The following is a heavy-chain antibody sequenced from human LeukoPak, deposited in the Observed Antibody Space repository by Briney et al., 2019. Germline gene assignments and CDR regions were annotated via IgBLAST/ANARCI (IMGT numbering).Heavy chain of an antibody. Sequence: AASVKVSCKASGYTFTTYDINWVRQATGQGLEWMGWMNPNSGNTGYTQKFQGRVTMTRNTSISTAYMELSSLRSEDTAVSYCARGRGSGHKENWFDPWGQGTLVTVSS. J-gene: IGHJ5*02. CDR3: ARGRGSGHKENWFDP. CDR1: GYTFTTYD. V-gene: IGHV1-8*01. D-gene: IGHD6-19*01. CDR2: MNPNSGNT.